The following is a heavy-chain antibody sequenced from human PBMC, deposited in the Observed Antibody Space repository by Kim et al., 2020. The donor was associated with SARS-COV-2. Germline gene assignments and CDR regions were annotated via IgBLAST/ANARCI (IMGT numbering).Heavy chain of an antibody. V-gene: IGHV3-23*01. CDR1: GFTFKKYA. CDR3: AKDSGITMSVAVTRFDF. Sequence: GGSLRLSCAASGFTFKKYAMSWVRQAPGKALEWVSVISAGGDGTHYIDSVKGRFIVSRDNSKNTLYLQMNSLRPDDTAVYYCAKDSGITMSVAVTRFDFWGQGTLVTVSS. J-gene: IGHJ4*02. CDR2: ISAGGDGT. D-gene: IGHD3-22*01.